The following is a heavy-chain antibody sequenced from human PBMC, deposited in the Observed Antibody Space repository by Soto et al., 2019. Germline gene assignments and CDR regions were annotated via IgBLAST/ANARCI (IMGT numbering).Heavy chain of an antibody. J-gene: IGHJ4*02. CDR2: ISGSGGST. D-gene: IGHD2-2*01. CDR1: GFTFSSYA. CDR3: AKGGGYQLLFFDY. V-gene: IGHV3-23*01. Sequence: PGGSLRLSCAASGFTFSSYAMSWVRQAPGKGLEWVSAISGSGGSTYYAESVKGRFTISRDNSKNTLYLQMNSLRAEDTAVYYCAKGGGYQLLFFDYWGQGTLVTVSS.